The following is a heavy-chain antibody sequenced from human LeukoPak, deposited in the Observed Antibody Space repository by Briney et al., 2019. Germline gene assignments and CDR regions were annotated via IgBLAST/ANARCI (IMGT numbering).Heavy chain of an antibody. V-gene: IGHV4-34*01. D-gene: IGHD4-17*01. CDR2: INHSGST. CDR3: ARDTSTVTRGY. CDR1: GGSFSDYY. J-gene: IGHJ4*02. Sequence: PSETLSLTCAVYGGSFSDYYWSWIRQPPGKGLEWIGEINHSGSTNYNPSLKSRVTISVDTSKNQFSLKLSSVTAADTAVYYCARDTSTVTRGYWGQGTLVTVSS.